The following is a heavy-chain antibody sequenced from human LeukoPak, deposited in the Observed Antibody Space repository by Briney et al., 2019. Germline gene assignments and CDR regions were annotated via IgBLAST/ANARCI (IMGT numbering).Heavy chain of an antibody. D-gene: IGHD1-26*01. Sequence: GASVKVSCKVSGYTLTELSMHWVRQAPGKGLEWMGWFDPEDGETIYAQKFQGRVTMTEDTSTDTAYMELSSLRSEDTAVYYCATGLVGATDDAFDIWGQGTMVTVSS. J-gene: IGHJ3*02. V-gene: IGHV1-24*01. CDR3: ATGLVGATDDAFDI. CDR2: FDPEDGET. CDR1: GYTLTELS.